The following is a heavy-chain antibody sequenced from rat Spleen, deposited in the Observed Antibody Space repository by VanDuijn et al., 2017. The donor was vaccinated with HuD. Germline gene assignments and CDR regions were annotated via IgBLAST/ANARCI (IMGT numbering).Heavy chain of an antibody. J-gene: IGHJ4*01. V-gene: IGHV5-31*01. CDR3: ARVNTRGHVMDA. D-gene: IGHD1-7*01. CDR1: GFIFSDYY. CDR2: IINTGGST. Sequence: EVQLVESDGGLVQPGRSLKLSCVASGFIFSDYYMAWVRQAPGKGLEWVVSIINTGGSTYYLDSVKGRFTISRDNAESTLYLQMNSLRSEDTATYYCARVNTRGHVMDAWGQGASVTVSS.